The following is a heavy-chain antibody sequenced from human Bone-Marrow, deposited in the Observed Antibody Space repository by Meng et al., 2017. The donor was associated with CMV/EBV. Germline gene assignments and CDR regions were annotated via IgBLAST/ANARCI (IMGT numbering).Heavy chain of an antibody. CDR2: ISSSGSAI. V-gene: IGHV3-11*01. D-gene: IGHD3-22*01. CDR3: ARDLYDYESSGYFDH. Sequence: LSLTCAASGFTFSDYYMGWIRQAPGKGLEWVSYISSSGSAISYADSVKGRFTISRDNAKNSLYLQMNSLRAEDTAVYYCARDLYDYESSGYFDHWGLGRLVTVSS. CDR1: GFTFSDYY. J-gene: IGHJ4*02.